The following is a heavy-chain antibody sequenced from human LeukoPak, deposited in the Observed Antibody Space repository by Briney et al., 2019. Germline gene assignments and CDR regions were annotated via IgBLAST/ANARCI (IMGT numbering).Heavy chain of an antibody. CDR1: GGSFSGYY. CDR3: ARSARPALYYFDY. D-gene: IGHD6-6*01. CDR2: INHSGST. V-gene: IGHV4-34*01. J-gene: IGHJ4*02. Sequence: SETLSLTCAVYGGSFSGYYWSWIRQPPGKGLEWIGEINHSGSTNYNPSLKSRVTISVDTSKNQFSLKLSSVTAADTAVYYCARSARPALYYFDYWGQGTLVTVSS.